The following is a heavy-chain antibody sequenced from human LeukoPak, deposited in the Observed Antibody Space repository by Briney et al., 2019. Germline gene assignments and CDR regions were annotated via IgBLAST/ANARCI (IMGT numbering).Heavy chain of an antibody. V-gene: IGHV3-73*01. CDR3: TRHLIDY. Sequence: GGSLRLSYAASGFSFSEAAIHWVRQASGKGLEWVGRIRSRTSDYATAYAASVKGRFTISRDDSKNTAFLQMNSLRTEDTAVYYCTRHLIDYWGQGTLVTVSS. CDR1: GFSFSEAA. J-gene: IGHJ4*02. CDR2: IRSRTSDYAT.